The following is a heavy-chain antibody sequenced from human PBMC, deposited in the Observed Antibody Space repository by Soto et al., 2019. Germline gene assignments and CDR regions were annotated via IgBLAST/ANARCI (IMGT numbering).Heavy chain of an antibody. CDR1: GDSVSSNSAA. CDR2: TYYRSKWYN. Sequence: SQTLSLTCAISGDSVSSNSAAWNWIRQSPSRGLEWLGRTYYRSKWYNDYAVSVKSRITINPDTSKNQFSLQLNSVTPEDTAVYYCAREPKLRFLEWSHLDYWGQGTLVTVSS. D-gene: IGHD3-3*01. J-gene: IGHJ4*02. V-gene: IGHV6-1*01. CDR3: AREPKLRFLEWSHLDY.